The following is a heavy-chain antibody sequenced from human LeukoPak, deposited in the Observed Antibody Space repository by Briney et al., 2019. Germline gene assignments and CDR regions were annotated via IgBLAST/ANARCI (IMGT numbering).Heavy chain of an antibody. J-gene: IGHJ4*02. D-gene: IGHD2-2*01. CDR1: GYTFTGYY. Sequence: ASVKVSCKASGYTFTGYYMHWVRQAPGQGLEWMGWINPNSGGTNYAQKFQGRVTMTRDTSISTAYMELSRLRSDDTAVYYCASRMEDCSSTSCYGYWGQGTLVTVSS. V-gene: IGHV1-2*02. CDR2: INPNSGGT. CDR3: ASRMEDCSSTSCYGY.